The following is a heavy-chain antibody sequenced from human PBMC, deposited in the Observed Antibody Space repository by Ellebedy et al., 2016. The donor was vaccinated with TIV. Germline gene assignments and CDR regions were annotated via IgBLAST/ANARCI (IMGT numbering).Heavy chain of an antibody. V-gene: IGHV1-18*01. J-gene: IGHJ5*01. CDR1: GYTFTTYG. Sequence: AASVKVSCKASGYTFTTYGISWVRQAPGQGLEWMGWISAYNGNTNFAQNLQDRVTMTTDTSTSTAYMELRSLRSDDPAVYYCARDCSGGSCYSSEYNWFDSWGQGTLVTVSS. D-gene: IGHD2-15*01. CDR2: ISAYNGNT. CDR3: ARDCSGGSCYSSEYNWFDS.